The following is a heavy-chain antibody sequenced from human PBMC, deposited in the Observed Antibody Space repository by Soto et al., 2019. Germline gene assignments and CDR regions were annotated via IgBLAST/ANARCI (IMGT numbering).Heavy chain of an antibody. CDR3: ARGGGIVLVTAPYDH. Sequence: GASVKVSCKASGYTFTSYYMNWVRQAPGQGREWLGIINPSGGYTSYAQRFLGRVTMTSDTSTSTVHMELGSLTSEDTAVYYCARGGGIVLVTAPYDHWGQGTLVTLSS. CDR1: GYTFTSYY. D-gene: IGHD2-21*02. J-gene: IGHJ4*02. V-gene: IGHV1-46*03. CDR2: INPSGGYT.